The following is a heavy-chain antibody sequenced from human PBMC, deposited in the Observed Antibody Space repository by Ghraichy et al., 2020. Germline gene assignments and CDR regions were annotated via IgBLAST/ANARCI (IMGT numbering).Heavy chain of an antibody. V-gene: IGHV3-43D*03. CDR1: GFTFDDYA. D-gene: IGHD3-10*01. Sequence: GGSLRLSCAASGFTFDDYAMHWVRQAPGKGLEWVSLISWDGGSTYYADSVKGRFTFSRDNSKNSLYLQMNSLRAEDTPLYYCAKDGAGGLWFGESPTDYYYYGMDARGQGPRSPSP. J-gene: IGHJ6*02. CDR3: AKDGAGGLWFGESPTDYYYYGMDA. CDR2: ISWDGGST.